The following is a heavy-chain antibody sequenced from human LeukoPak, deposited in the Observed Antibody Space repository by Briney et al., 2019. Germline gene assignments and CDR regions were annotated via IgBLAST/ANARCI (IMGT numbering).Heavy chain of an antibody. CDR1: GFTFSSYS. V-gene: IGHV3-21*01. D-gene: IGHD6-13*01. J-gene: IGHJ4*02. Sequence: GGSLRLSCAASGFTFSSYSMNWVRQAPGKGLEWVSCISSSSSDIYYADSVRGRSTISRDNAKNSLYLQRNSLRAEDTAVYYCARVRGFSTRDFDYWGQGTLVTVST. CDR3: ARVRGFSTRDFDY. CDR2: ISSSSSDI.